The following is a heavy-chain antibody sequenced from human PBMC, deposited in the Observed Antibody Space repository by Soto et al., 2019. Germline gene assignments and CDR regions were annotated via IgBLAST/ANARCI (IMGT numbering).Heavy chain of an antibody. V-gene: IGHV3-23*01. CDR2: IGASSTST. Sequence: PGCSLRLSCAASGFSFSSYAMSWVRQAPGKGLEWASVIGASSTSTYYADSVKGRFTISRDNSKNTLYLQINNLRAEDTAIYYCAKVYYYDSTGYFRHFDSWGPGTLVTGSS. CDR1: GFSFSSYA. D-gene: IGHD3-22*01. J-gene: IGHJ4*02. CDR3: AKVYYYDSTGYFRHFDS.